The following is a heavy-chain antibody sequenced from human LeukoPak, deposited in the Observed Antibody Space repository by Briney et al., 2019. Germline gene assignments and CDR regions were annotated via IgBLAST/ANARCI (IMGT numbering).Heavy chain of an antibody. V-gene: IGHV3-33*01. CDR2: IWYDGSNK. D-gene: IGHD6-25*01. Sequence: GRSLRLSCAVSGFTLSSYGMHWVRQAPGKGLEWVAVIWYDGSNKYYADSVKGRFTISRDNSKNTLYLQMNSLRAEDTAVYYCARRGGGYSSENRFDPWGQGTLVTVSS. J-gene: IGHJ5*02. CDR1: GFTLSSYG. CDR3: ARRGGGYSSENRFDP.